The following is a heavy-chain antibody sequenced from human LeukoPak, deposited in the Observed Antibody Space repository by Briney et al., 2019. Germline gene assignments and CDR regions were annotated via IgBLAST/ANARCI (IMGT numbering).Heavy chain of an antibody. D-gene: IGHD2-15*01. CDR3: ARPQTGYCSGGSCYSVVHDAFAI. Sequence: GGSLRLSCAASGFTFSSYSMNWVRQAPGKGLEWVSSISSSSSYIYYADSVKGRFTISRDNAKNSLYLQMNSLRAEDTAVYYCARPQTGYCSGGSCYSVVHDAFAIWGQGTMVTVSS. CDR2: ISSSSSYI. CDR1: GFTFSSYS. J-gene: IGHJ3*02. V-gene: IGHV3-21*01.